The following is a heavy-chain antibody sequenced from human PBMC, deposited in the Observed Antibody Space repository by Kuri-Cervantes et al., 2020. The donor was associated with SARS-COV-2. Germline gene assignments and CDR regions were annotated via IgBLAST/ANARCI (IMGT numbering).Heavy chain of an antibody. Sequence: GESLKISCAASGFTFSNAWMSWVRQAPGKGLEWVGRIKSKTDGGTTDYAAPVKGRFTISRDDSKNTLYLQMNSLKTEDTAVYYYTTEDGDYVSLDYWGQGTLVTVSS. CDR3: TTEDGDYVSLDY. V-gene: IGHV3-15*01. D-gene: IGHD4-17*01. J-gene: IGHJ4*02. CDR1: GFTFSNAW. CDR2: IKSKTDGGTT.